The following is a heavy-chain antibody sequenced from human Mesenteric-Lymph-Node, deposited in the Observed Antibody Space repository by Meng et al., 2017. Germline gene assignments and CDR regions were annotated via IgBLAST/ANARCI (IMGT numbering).Heavy chain of an antibody. Sequence: ASVKVSCKTSGYTFTDYGIHWVRQAPGQRLEWMGWSNAGNGNTKYSLQFQGLFTITRDTSNSTAYMELSSLRSDDTANYFCARECSQAGMDVWDQGTTVTVSS. CDR2: SNAGNGNT. J-gene: IGHJ6*02. V-gene: IGHV1-3*01. CDR1: GYTFTDYG. D-gene: IGHD3-10*02. CDR3: ARECSQAGMDV.